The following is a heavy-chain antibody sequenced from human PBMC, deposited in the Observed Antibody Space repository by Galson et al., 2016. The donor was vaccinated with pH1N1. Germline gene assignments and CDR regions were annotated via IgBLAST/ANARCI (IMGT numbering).Heavy chain of an antibody. V-gene: IGHV1-2*02. CDR1: GYTFTGYY. J-gene: IGHJ2*01. CDR2: INPNSGGT. Sequence: SVKVSCKASGYTFTGYYIHWVRQAPGQGLVWMGCINPNSGGTNYAQNFQDRVTMTWDTSITTAYMELSRLRSDDTAMFYGARARDWYFDVWGRGTLVSVSS. CDR3: ARARDWYFDV.